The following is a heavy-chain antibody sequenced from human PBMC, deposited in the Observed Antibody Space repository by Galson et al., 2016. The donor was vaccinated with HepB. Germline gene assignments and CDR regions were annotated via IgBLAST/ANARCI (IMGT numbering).Heavy chain of an antibody. CDR3: ARAGIVARPGQSYFDY. CDR1: GFTFSTYS. V-gene: IGHV3-21*01. Sequence: SLRLSCAASGFTFSTYSMNWVRQAPGKGLEWVSSISSRSSYRYYADSLKGRFTISRDNAKNSLYLQMNNLRAEDTAVYYCARAGIVARPGQSYFDYWGQGTLVTVSS. CDR2: ISSRSSYR. J-gene: IGHJ4*02. D-gene: IGHD6-6*01.